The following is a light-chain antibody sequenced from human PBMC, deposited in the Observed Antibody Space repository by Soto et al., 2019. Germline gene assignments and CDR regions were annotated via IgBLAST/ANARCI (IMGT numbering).Light chain of an antibody. CDR2: AAS. CDR3: QQYNSYSIT. CDR1: QTMTSY. V-gene: IGKV1-39*01. Sequence: DIQMTQSPSSLSASVGDRVTITCRASQTMTSYLNWYQQKPGKAPKLLIYAASSLQSGVPSRFSGSGSGTDFTLTISSLQPEDFATYYCQQYNSYSITFGQGTRLEIK. J-gene: IGKJ5*01.